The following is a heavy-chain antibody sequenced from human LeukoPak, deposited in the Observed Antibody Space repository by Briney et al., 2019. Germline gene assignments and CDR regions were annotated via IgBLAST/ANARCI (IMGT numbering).Heavy chain of an antibody. CDR1: GFTFSSYT. CDR3: ARGMRQIDDAFDL. J-gene: IGHJ3*01. Sequence: GGSLRLSCAASGFTFSSYTMNWVRQAPGKGLEWVSSISSTSTYIHDADSVKGRSTICRDNAKNSLYLQMNSLRAEDTAMYYCARGMRQIDDAFDLWGQGTMVTVSS. V-gene: IGHV3-21*06. D-gene: IGHD6-25*01. CDR2: ISSTSTYI.